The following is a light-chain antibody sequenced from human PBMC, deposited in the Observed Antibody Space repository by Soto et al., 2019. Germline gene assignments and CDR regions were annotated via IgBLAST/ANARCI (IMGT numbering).Light chain of an antibody. CDR1: QTVLYSSNNQNY. Sequence: DIVMTQSPDSLALSLGERATINCKSSQTVLYSSNNQNYLAWYQQKPGQPPKLLIYWASIRESGVPDRFSGSGSGTDFTLTISSLLAEDVAVYYCQQYYSTPWTFGQGTKLEIK. CDR2: WAS. J-gene: IGKJ1*01. V-gene: IGKV4-1*01. CDR3: QQYYSTPWT.